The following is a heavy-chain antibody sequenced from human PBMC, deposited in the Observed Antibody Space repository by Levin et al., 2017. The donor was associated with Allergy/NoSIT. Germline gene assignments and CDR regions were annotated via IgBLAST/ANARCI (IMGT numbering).Heavy chain of an antibody. Sequence: TGGSLRLSCAASGFTFSTYAMIWVRQAPGKGLEWVSAISGTGGNTYYADSVKGRFTISRDNSKNTVYLQMNSLGAEDTAIYYCARGFEHSSSSGSQRNWFDPWGQGTLVTVSS. J-gene: IGHJ5*02. V-gene: IGHV3-23*01. CDR1: GFTFSTYA. CDR3: ARGFEHSSSSGSQRNWFDP. CDR2: ISGTGGNT. D-gene: IGHD6-6*01.